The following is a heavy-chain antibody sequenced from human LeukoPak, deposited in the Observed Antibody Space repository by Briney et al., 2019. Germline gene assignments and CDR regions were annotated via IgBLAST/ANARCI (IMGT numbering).Heavy chain of an antibody. J-gene: IGHJ4*02. V-gene: IGHV1-2*02. CDR3: AREYSSSWSASFDY. CDR2: INPNSGGT. D-gene: IGHD6-13*01. CDR1: GYTFTGYY. Sequence: GASVEVSCKASGYTFTGYYMHWVRQAPGQGLEWMGWINPNSGGTNYAQKFQGRVTMTRDTSISTAYMELSRLRSDDTAVYYCAREYSSSWSASFDYWGQGTLVTVSS.